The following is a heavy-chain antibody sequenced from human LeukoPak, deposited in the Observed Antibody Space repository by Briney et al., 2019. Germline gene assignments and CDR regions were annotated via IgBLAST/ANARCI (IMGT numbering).Heavy chain of an antibody. V-gene: IGHV3-30*02. CDR1: GFTFSSYG. D-gene: IGHD2-2*01. Sequence: GGSLRLSCAATGFTFSSYGMHWVRQAPGKGLEWVAFIRYDGSNKYYADSVKGRFTISRDNSKNTLYLQMNSLRAEDTAVYYCAKVPLLCSSTSWPTHNWFDPWGQGTLVTVSS. CDR2: IRYDGSNK. J-gene: IGHJ5*02. CDR3: AKVPLLCSSTSWPTHNWFDP.